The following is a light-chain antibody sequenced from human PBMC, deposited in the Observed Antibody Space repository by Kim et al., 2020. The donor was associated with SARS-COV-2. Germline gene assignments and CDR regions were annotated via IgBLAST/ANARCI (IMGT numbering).Light chain of an antibody. V-gene: IGKV3-20*01. CDR1: QSIYRTS. Sequence: EIEMTQSPGTLSFSPGERATLSCRASQSIYRTSLAWYQQLPGQPPRLLISGAFSRPTGIPDRFSGSGSGTDFTLTISRLEPEDFAVYYCHQYDSSPPTFGQGTKVDIK. J-gene: IGKJ1*01. CDR3: HQYDSSPPT. CDR2: GAF.